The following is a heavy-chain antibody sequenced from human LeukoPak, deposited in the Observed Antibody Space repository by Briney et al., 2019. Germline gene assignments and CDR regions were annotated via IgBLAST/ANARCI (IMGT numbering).Heavy chain of an antibody. J-gene: IGHJ4*02. CDR1: GLSFSTYW. CDR3: ASFNFGSGSHDH. CDR2: IKRDGSET. V-gene: IGHV3-7*02. Sequence: GGSLRLSCAASGLSFSTYWMSWVRQAPGKGLEWVANIKRDGSETYYVDSVKGRFTISRDNAKKSLYLRMNSLRAEDTAVFYCASFNFGSGSHDHWGQGTLVTVSS. D-gene: IGHD3-10*01.